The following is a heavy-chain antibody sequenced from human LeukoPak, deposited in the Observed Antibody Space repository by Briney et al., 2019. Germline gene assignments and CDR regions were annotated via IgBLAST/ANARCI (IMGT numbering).Heavy chain of an antibody. CDR3: ARGRSITLLRGVAMSDGFDI. Sequence: PGGSLRLSCAASGFTFSRYAMSWVRQSPGKGLEWVSFTYTSGNYIYYGDSVKGRFTISRDNARNLLFLQMNGLRAEHTAVYYCARGRSITLLRGVAMSDGFDIWGQGAMVAVSS. D-gene: IGHD3-10*01. V-gene: IGHV3-21*06. J-gene: IGHJ3*02. CDR1: GFTFSRYA. CDR2: TYTSGNYI.